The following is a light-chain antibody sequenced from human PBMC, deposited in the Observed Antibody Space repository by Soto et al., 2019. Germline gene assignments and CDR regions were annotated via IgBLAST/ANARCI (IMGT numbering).Light chain of an antibody. J-gene: IGLJ2*01. CDR1: SNDIGSYNL. CDR3: CSYAGTNTLI. Sequence: QSALTQPASVSGSPGQSITISCTGTSNDIGSYNLVSWYQQHPGNAPKLILYEVDKRPSGVSSRFSASKSGNTAFLTVSGLQTDDEAHYHCCSYAGTNTLIFGGRTKLTVL. CDR2: EVD. V-gene: IGLV2-23*02.